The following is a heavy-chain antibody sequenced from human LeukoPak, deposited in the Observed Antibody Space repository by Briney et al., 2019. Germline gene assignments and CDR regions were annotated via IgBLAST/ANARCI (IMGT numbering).Heavy chain of an antibody. D-gene: IGHD1-14*01. J-gene: IGHJ3*01. CDR2: IYYSGST. Sequence: SETLSLTCPVSGGSVSSNTYYWNWIRQPPGKGLEWIGYIYYSGSTNYNPSLKSRVTISVDTSKNHFSLKLSSVTAADTAVYYCARGRMAESATGPFDLWGQGTMVTVSS. V-gene: IGHV4-61*03. CDR1: GGSVSSNTYY. CDR3: ARGRMAESATGPFDL.